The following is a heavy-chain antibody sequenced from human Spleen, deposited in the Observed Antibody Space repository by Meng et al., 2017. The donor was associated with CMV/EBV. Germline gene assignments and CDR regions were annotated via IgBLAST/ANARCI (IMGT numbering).Heavy chain of an antibody. CDR3: ARRDGYYYGSGGLDY. CDR2: INWNGGST. D-gene: IGHD3-10*01. Sequence: VLLGECGGGVVRLGGSLRFSCAASGFTFDDYGMGSVRQAPGKGLEWVSGINWNGGSTGYADSVKGRFTISRDNAKNSLYLQMNSLRAEDTALYHCARRDGYYYGSGGLDYWGQGTLVTVSS. CDR1: GFTFDDYG. V-gene: IGHV3-20*01. J-gene: IGHJ4*02.